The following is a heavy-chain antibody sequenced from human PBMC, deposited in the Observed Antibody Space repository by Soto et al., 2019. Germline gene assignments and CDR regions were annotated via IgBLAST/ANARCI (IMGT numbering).Heavy chain of an antibody. CDR2: IYYSGST. V-gene: IGHV4-61*01. CDR1: GGSVSSGSYY. Sequence: SETLSLTCTVSGGSVSSGSYYWSWIRQPPGKGLEWIGYIYYSGSTNYNPSLKSRVTISVDTSKNQFSLKLSSVTAADTAVYYCAIVVDKIWFEELLFDYWGEGTLVTVCS. D-gene: IGHD3-10*01. CDR3: AIVVDKIWFEELLFDY. J-gene: IGHJ4*02.